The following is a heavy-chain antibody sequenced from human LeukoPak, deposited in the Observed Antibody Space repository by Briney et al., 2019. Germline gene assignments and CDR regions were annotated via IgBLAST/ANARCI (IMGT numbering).Heavy chain of an antibody. Sequence: SETLSLTCTVSGGSISSYYWSWIRQPPGKGLEWIGYIYYSGSTNYNPSLKSRVTISVDTSKNQFSLKLSSVTAADTAVYYCARRAGGSGYYYFDYWGQGTLVTVSS. J-gene: IGHJ4*02. CDR1: GGSISSYY. CDR2: IYYSGST. V-gene: IGHV4-59*08. D-gene: IGHD3-3*01. CDR3: ARRAGGSGYYYFDY.